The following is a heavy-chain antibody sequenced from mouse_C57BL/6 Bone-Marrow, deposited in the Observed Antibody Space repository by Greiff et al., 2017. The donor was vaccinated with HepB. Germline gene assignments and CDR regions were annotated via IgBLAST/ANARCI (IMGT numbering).Heavy chain of an antibody. CDR3: ARHGSSTTVVADWYFDV. CDR1: EYEFPSHD. J-gene: IGHJ1*03. V-gene: IGHV5-2*01. Sequence: EVKVVESGGGLVQPGESLKLSCESNEYEFPSHDMSWVRKTPEKRLELVAAINSDGGSTYYPDTMERRFIISRDNTKKNLYLQMSSLRSEDTALYYCARHGSSTTVVADWYFDVWGTGTTVTVSS. D-gene: IGHD1-1*01. CDR2: INSDGGST.